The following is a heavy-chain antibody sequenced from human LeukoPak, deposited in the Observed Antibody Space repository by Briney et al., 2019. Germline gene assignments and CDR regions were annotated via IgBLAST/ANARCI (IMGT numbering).Heavy chain of an antibody. D-gene: IGHD6-19*01. CDR2: VFTSGST. Sequence: SQTLSLTCSVSGDSISSGSYYWGWIRQPAGRGLEWIGHVFTSGSTKYNPSLNSRVTMSVDTSKNQFSLKLSSVTAADTAVYYCARSRIVLADSLDPWGQGTLVTVSS. J-gene: IGHJ5*02. CDR3: ARSRIVLADSLDP. V-gene: IGHV4-61*09. CDR1: GDSISSGSYY.